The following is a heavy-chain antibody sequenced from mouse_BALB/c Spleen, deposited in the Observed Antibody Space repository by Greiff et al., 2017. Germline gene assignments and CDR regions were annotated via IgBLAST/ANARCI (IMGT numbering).Heavy chain of an antibody. CDR3: ARAEWGAMDY. CDR1: GFTFSSFG. V-gene: IGHV5-17*02. Sequence: EVQGVESGGGLVQPGGSRKLSCAASGFTFSSFGMHWVRQAPEKGLEWVAYISSGSSTIYYADTVKGRFTISRDNPKNTLFLQMTSLRSEDTAMYYCARAEWGAMDYWGQGTSVTVSS. J-gene: IGHJ4*01. CDR2: ISSGSSTI.